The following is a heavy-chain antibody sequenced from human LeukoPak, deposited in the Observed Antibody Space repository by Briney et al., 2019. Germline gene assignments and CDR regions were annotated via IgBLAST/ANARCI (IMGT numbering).Heavy chain of an antibody. CDR1: GGSISGSSYY. V-gene: IGHV4-39*01. D-gene: IGHD3-10*01. Sequence: SETLSLTCTVSGGSISGSSYYWGWIRQPPGKGLEWVGSNSGSTYYNPSLKSRVTISVDTSKNQFSLKLNSVTATDTAVYYCARHYGPWGQGTLVTVSS. CDR3: ARHYGP. J-gene: IGHJ4*02. CDR2: NSGST.